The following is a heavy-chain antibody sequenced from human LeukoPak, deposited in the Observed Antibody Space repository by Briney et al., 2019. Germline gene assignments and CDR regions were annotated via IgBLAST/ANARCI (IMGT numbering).Heavy chain of an antibody. CDR1: GGSVSSSSYY. CDR2: IYYSGIT. D-gene: IGHD5/OR15-5a*01. V-gene: IGHV4-39*01. Sequence: SETLSLTCTVSGGSVSSSSYYWGWIRQPPGKGLEWIGTIYYSGITHYSPSLKSRVTTSVDTSKNQFSLKLSSVTATDTALYYCARRVYGTSQYYWGQGALVTVSS. CDR3: ARRVYGTSQYY. J-gene: IGHJ4*02.